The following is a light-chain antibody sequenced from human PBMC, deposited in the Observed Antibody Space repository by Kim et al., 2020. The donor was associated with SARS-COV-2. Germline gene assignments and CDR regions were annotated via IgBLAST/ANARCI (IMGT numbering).Light chain of an antibody. CDR2: DAS. CDR1: QSIATN. V-gene: IGKV3-15*01. Sequence: SVSPGERATLSCRASQSIATNLAWYQQRPGQAPRFLIYDASTRATNIPVRFSGSGSGTEFTLTISSLQSEDFALYYCQQYHNGLTFGQGTRLEIK. CDR3: QQYHNGLT. J-gene: IGKJ5*01.